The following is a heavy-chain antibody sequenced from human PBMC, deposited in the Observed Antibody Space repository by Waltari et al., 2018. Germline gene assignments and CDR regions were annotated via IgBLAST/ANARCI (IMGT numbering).Heavy chain of an antibody. V-gene: IGHV3-21*01. CDR3: ARGLTGIAAAHDY. J-gene: IGHJ4*02. Sequence: EVQLVEAGGGLVKPGGSLRLSCAAPGFTFSSYSMNWVRQAPGKGLEWVSSISSSSSYIYYADSVKGRFTISRDNAKNSLYLQMNSLGAEDTAVYYCARGLTGIAAAHDYWGQGTLVTVSS. D-gene: IGHD6-13*01. CDR2: ISSSSSYI. CDR1: GFTFSSYS.